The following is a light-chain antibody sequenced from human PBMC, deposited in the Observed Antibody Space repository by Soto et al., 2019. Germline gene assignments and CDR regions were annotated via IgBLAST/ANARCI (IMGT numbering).Light chain of an antibody. CDR2: EDN. CDR3: QSYDSSNVV. V-gene: IGLV6-57*04. CDR1: SGSIASNY. J-gene: IGLJ2*01. Sequence: NFMLTQPHSVSESPRKTVTISCTRSSGSIASNYVQWYQQRPGSAPTTVIYEDNQRPSGVPDRFSGSIDSSSNSASLTISGLKTEDEADYYCQSYDSSNVVFGGRTKVTVL.